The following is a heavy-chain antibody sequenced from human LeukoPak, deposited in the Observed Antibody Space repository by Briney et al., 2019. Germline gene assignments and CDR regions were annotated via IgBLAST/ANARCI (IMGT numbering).Heavy chain of an antibody. Sequence: GASVKVSCKASDYTFTSYGISWVRQAPGQGFEWMGWISAYNGNTNYAQKLQGRVTMTTDTSTSTAYMELRSLRSDDTAVYYCASSRPRYCSSTSCYDFDYWGQGTLVTVSS. CDR1: DYTFTSYG. J-gene: IGHJ4*02. V-gene: IGHV1-18*01. D-gene: IGHD2-2*01. CDR3: ASSRPRYCSSTSCYDFDY. CDR2: ISAYNGNT.